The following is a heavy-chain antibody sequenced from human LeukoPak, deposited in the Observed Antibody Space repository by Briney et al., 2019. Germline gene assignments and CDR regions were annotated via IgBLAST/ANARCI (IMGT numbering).Heavy chain of an antibody. CDR1: GGSISSYY. Sequence: ESSPTLVNPSETLSLTCTVSGGSISSYYWSWIRQPPGKGMEWIGYISYSGSTNYNPSLKSRVTISVDTSKNQFSLKLSSVTAADTAVYYCARYVWGSYPTFEDYWGQGTLVTVSS. D-gene: IGHD3-16*02. J-gene: IGHJ4*02. CDR2: ISYSGST. CDR3: ARYVWGSYPTFEDY. V-gene: IGHV4-59*01.